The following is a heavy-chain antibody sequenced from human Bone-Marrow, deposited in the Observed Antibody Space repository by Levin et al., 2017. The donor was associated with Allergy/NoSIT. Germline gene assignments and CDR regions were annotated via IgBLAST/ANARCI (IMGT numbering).Heavy chain of an antibody. CDR3: AIPLYSNTWSQPFDY. V-gene: IGHV3-30*04. Sequence: PGGSLRLSCAASGFNFQNYTMHWVRQAPGKGLEWVAIVSYDRRNENYADSVKGRFTISRGNSRNTLFLQMGRLRADDTAVYYCAIPLYSNTWSQPFDYWGQGVLVTVSS. D-gene: IGHD2-21*01. CDR1: GFNFQNYT. CDR2: VSYDRRNE. J-gene: IGHJ4*02.